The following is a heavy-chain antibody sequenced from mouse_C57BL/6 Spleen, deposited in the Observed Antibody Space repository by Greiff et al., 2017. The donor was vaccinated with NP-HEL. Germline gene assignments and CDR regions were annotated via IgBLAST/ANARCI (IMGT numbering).Heavy chain of an antibody. CDR2: IDPETGGT. CDR1: GYTFTDYE. CDR3: TRQEETYDYDEGRYAMDY. J-gene: IGHJ4*01. Sequence: QVQLQQSGAELVRPGASVTLSCKASGYTFTDYEMHWVKQTPVHGLEWIGAIDPETGGTAYNQKFKGKAILTADKSASTAYMELRSLTSEDSAVYDCTRQEETYDYDEGRYAMDYWGQGTSVTVSS. D-gene: IGHD2-4*01. V-gene: IGHV1-15*01.